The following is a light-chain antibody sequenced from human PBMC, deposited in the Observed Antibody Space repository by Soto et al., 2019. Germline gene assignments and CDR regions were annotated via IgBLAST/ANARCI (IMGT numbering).Light chain of an antibody. J-gene: IGLJ1*01. V-gene: IGLV2-14*03. CDR3: SSYTSNSTLYV. Sequence: ALTQAASVSGSPGQSIAISCTGTSSDVGGYNYVSWYQHHPGKAPKLMIYDVSNRPSGVSNRFSGSKSGNTASLTISGLQAEDEADYYCSSYTSNSTLYVFGTGTKVTVL. CDR2: DVS. CDR1: SSDVGGYNY.